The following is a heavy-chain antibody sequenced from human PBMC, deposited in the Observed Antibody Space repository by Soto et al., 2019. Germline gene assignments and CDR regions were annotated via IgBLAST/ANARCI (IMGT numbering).Heavy chain of an antibody. V-gene: IGHV4-59*08. D-gene: IGHD5-18*01. CDR2: IYYSGRT. CDR3: ARRYGSCFDY. J-gene: IGHJ4*02. Sequence: QVQLQESGPGLVKPSETLSLTCTVSGGSISSYYWSWIRQPPGKGLEWIGYIYYSGRTNYNPSLKRRVTISVDTSKTQFSLKLGSLTAADTAVYYCARRYGSCFDYWGQGTLVTVSS. CDR1: GGSISSYY.